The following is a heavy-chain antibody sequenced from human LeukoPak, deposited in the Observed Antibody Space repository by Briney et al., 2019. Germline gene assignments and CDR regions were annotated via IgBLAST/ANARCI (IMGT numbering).Heavy chain of an antibody. D-gene: IGHD1-26*01. Sequence: GASVKVSCKATGYIFTSFGISWVRQARGQGLEWMGWISTYNGNTNYAQKFQGRVTMTRDTAISTAYMELSRLRSDDTAVYYCAREVFGATMIDYWGQGTLVTVSS. CDR2: ISTYNGNT. CDR1: GYIFTSFG. CDR3: AREVFGATMIDY. J-gene: IGHJ4*02. V-gene: IGHV1-18*01.